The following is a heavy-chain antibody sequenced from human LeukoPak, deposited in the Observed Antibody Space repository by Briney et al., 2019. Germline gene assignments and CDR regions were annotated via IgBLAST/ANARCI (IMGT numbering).Heavy chain of an antibody. V-gene: IGHV3-30*02. CDR1: GFTFSSYA. J-gene: IGHJ4*02. Sequence: GGSLRLSCAASGFTFSSYAMHWVRQAPGKGLEWVAFIRYDGSNKYYADSVKGRFTISRDNSKNTLSLQMNSLRAEDTAVYYCANGYYYNILTGYYKDRDTNFQYWGQGTLVTVSS. CDR2: IRYDGSNK. D-gene: IGHD3-9*01. CDR3: ANGYYYNILTGYYKDRDTNFQY.